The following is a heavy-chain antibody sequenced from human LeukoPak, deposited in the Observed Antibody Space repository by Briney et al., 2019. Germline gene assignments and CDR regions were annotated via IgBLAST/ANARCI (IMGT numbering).Heavy chain of an antibody. CDR3: ASPRGYYYYGMDV. Sequence: GGSLRLSCAASGFTFSNYGMHWVRQAPGKGLEWVAVIWYDGSNKYYADSVKGRFTISRDNSKNTLYLQMNSLRAEDTAVYYCASPRGYYYYGMDVWGQGTTVTVSS. V-gene: IGHV3-33*01. CDR2: IWYDGSNK. J-gene: IGHJ6*02. CDR1: GFTFSNYG.